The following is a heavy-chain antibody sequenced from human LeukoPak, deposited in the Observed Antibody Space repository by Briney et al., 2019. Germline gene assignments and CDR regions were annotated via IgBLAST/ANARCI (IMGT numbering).Heavy chain of an antibody. Sequence: GGSLRLSCAASGFTFSNYAMSWVRQAPGKGLEWVSYINHNGEMIFYPDFVKGRFTISRDNAKNSLYLQMNSLRDEDTAVYYCARDNDWAFHYWGQGTLVTVSS. V-gene: IGHV3-48*02. CDR3: ARDNDWAFHY. CDR2: INHNGEMI. D-gene: IGHD3-9*01. CDR1: GFTFSNYA. J-gene: IGHJ4*02.